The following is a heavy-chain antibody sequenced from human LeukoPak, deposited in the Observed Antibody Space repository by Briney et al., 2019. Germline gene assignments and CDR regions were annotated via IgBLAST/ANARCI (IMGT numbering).Heavy chain of an antibody. Sequence: GGSLRLSCAASGFTFSDHYMDWVRQAPGKGLEWVGRIRNKARTYSTEYAASVKGRFTISRDDSKNSLYLQMNSLKTEDTAVYYCTRLTFILEGGYNYYYYMDVWGTGTTVTISS. CDR3: TRLTFILEGGYNYYYYMDV. D-gene: IGHD5-24*01. CDR1: GFTFSDHY. J-gene: IGHJ6*03. CDR2: IRNKARTYST. V-gene: IGHV3-72*01.